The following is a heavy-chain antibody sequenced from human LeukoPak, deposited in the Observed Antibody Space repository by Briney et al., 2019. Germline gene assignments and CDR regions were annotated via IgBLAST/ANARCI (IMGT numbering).Heavy chain of an antibody. CDR2: ITSSSSTI. Sequence: GGSLRLSCAASGFTFSSYSMNWVRQAPGEGLEWVSYITSSSSTIYYTDSVKGRFTISRDNAKNSLYLQMSSLRAEDTAMYYCARGSGSYQIFDYWGQGTLVTVSS. CDR1: GFTFSSYS. J-gene: IGHJ4*02. D-gene: IGHD1-26*01. CDR3: ARGSGSYQIFDY. V-gene: IGHV3-48*01.